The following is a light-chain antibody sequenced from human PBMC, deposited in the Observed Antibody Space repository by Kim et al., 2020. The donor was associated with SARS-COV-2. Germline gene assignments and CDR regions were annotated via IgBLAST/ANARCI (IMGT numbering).Light chain of an antibody. CDR1: SLRNDY. Sequence: LGQTVRLTCQGDSLRNDYAAWYQQRPGQAPVLVLFGKYNRPSGIPDRFSGSGSGNTASLTITGAQAEDESYYYCNSRDSSGDHVVFGGGTQLTVL. CDR3: NSRDSSGDHVV. J-gene: IGLJ3*02. CDR2: GKY. V-gene: IGLV3-19*01.